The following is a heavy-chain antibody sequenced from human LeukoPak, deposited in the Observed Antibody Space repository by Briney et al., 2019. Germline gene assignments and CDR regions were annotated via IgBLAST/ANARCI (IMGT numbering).Heavy chain of an antibody. V-gene: IGHV4-34*01. D-gene: IGHD3-9*01. CDR2: INHSGST. Sequence: SETLSLTCAVYGGSFSGYYWSWIRQPPGKGLEWIGEINHSGSTNYNPSLKSRVTISVDTSKNQFSLKLSSVTAADTAVYYCARGGVYFDWLLTVTAGGDVDYWGQGTLVTVSS. J-gene: IGHJ4*02. CDR1: GGSFSGYY. CDR3: ARGGVYFDWLLTVTAGGDVDY.